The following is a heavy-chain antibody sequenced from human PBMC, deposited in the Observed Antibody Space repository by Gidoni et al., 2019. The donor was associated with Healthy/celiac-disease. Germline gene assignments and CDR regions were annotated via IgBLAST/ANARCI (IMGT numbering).Heavy chain of an antibody. Sequence: QVQLVESGGGVVQPGRSLRLSCAASGFTFSSYAMHWVRQAPGKGLEWVAVISYDGSNKYYADSVKGRFTISRDNSKNTLYLQMNSLRAEDTAVYYCARDPVAGLYFDYWGQGTLVTVSS. J-gene: IGHJ4*02. CDR3: ARDPVAGLYFDY. CDR2: ISYDGSNK. V-gene: IGHV3-30-3*01. CDR1: GFTFSSYA. D-gene: IGHD6-19*01.